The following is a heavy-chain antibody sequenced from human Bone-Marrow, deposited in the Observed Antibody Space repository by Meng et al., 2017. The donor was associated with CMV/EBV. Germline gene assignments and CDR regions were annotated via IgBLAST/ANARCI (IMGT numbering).Heavy chain of an antibody. J-gene: IGHJ4*02. Sequence: GGSLRLSCAASGFTVSSNYMSWVRQAPGKGLEWVAAIWYDGTTKYYVDSVKGRFTISRDNSKNTLYLQMNSLRAEDTGMYYCAKDAAASNRPYHFDSWGQGALVTVSS. D-gene: IGHD6-13*01. CDR1: GFTVSSNY. V-gene: IGHV3-33*06. CDR2: IWYDGTTK. CDR3: AKDAAASNRPYHFDS.